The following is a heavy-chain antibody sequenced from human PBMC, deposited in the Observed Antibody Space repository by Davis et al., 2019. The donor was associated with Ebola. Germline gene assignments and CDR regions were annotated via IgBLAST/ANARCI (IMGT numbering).Heavy chain of an antibody. CDR3: ARGGAITGAFDV. J-gene: IGHJ3*01. CDR2: INTNTGNP. Sequence: AASVKVSCKASGYNFNEYPMGWVRQAPGQELEWMGWINTNTGNPIYAQGFTGRLAFSLDAAVATAYLQISSLTTEDTAVYYCARGGAITGAFDVWGHGTMVTVSS. CDR1: GYNFNEYP. D-gene: IGHD6-25*01. V-gene: IGHV7-4-1*02.